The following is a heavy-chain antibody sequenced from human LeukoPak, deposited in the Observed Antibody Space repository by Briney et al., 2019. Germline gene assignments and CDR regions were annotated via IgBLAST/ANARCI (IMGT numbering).Heavy chain of an antibody. V-gene: IGHV3-74*01. CDR2: ISSDGSST. CDR3: ARGGPYSASDY. J-gene: IGHJ4*02. Sequence: PGGSLRLSCAASGFTFSSYWMHWVRQAPGKGLVWVSRISSDGSSTSYADPVKGRFTISRDNAKNTLHLQMNSLRAEDTAVYYCARGGPYSASDYWGQGTLVTVSS. D-gene: IGHD1-26*01. CDR1: GFTFSSYW.